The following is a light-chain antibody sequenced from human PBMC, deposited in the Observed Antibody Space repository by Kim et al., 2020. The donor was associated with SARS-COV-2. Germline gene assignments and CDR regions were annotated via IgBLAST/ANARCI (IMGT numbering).Light chain of an antibody. V-gene: IGLV1-47*01. CDR2: RNN. Sequence: ELTQPPSASGTPGQRVTISCTGSSSNIGSNYVYWYQQLPGTAPKLLIYRNNQRPSGVPDRFSGSKSGTSASLAISGLRSEDEADYYCAAWDDSLSGWVFGGGTQLTVL. J-gene: IGLJ3*02. CDR1: SSNIGSNY. CDR3: AAWDDSLSGWV.